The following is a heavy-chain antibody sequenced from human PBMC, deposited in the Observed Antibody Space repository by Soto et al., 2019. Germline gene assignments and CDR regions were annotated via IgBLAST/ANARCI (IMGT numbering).Heavy chain of an antibody. Sequence: QVHLQQWGAGLLKPSETLSLSCAIFGGSSSGYYWSWIRQPPGKGLEWIGEVNHSRSPNYNPSLQSRATISLDTSKNHFSLMLSSVTAADTGVYYCARETDPYYGSGSYYYWGQGTLVTVSS. CDR1: GGSSSGYY. V-gene: IGHV4-34*01. CDR3: ARETDPYYGSGSYYY. D-gene: IGHD3-10*01. CDR2: VNHSRSP. J-gene: IGHJ4*02.